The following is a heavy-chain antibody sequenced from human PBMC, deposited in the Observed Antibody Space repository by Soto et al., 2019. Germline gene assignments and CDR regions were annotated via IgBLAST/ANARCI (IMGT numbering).Heavy chain of an antibody. CDR1: GEAVSVTKW. CDR3: SRLPFSQLATTYYYYGRDV. CDR2: IFHAGVS. Sequence: QVQLQQSGPGLVNPAGTLSPTGAVCGEAVSVTKWWTWARQAPGEGLEWIGAIFHAGVSNYNPSLKSRLTMSVDKSKNQFSLNLNSVTAADTAVYYCSRLPFSQLATTYYYYGRDVWGQGTTVTVS. D-gene: IGHD5-12*01. J-gene: IGHJ6*02. V-gene: IGHV4-4*02.